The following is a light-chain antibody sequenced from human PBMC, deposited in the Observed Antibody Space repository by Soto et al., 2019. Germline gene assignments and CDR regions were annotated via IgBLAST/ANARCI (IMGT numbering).Light chain of an antibody. CDR3: QKCNSDPLT. CDR1: QEISNY. CDR2: DAS. J-gene: IGKJ4*01. V-gene: IGKV1-27*01. Sequence: DIQMTPSASSLSASVGDRVTISCRASQEISNYLAWYQQKPGKVPKLLIHDASTLQSGVPPRFSGSGSGTDFTLTISSLQPEDVATYYCQKCNSDPLTFGGGTKVDIK.